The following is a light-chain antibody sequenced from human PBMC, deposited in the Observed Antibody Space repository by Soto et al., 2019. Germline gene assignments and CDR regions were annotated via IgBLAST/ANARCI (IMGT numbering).Light chain of an antibody. CDR2: EVS. Sequence: QSALTQPASVSGSPGQSITISCTGTSSDGGGYNFVSWYQQLPGKAPKLMIYEVSNRPSGVSNRFSGSKSGNTASLTISGLQAEDEADYYCSSYTTSSTRGVVFGGGTKLTVL. V-gene: IGLV2-14*01. J-gene: IGLJ2*01. CDR1: SSDGGGYNF. CDR3: SSYTTSSTRGVV.